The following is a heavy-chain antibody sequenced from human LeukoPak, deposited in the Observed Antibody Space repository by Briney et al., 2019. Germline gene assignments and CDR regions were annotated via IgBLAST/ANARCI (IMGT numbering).Heavy chain of an antibody. CDR1: GFIFKDFP. Sequence: GGSLRLSCAVSGFIFKDFPMTWVRQAPGKGLEWLSGISAGGDLTFHADSLKGRFTISRDNYKNTLYLQMDSLRAEDTAVYYCARGHNSSSSGFYYYYMDVWGRGTTVTVSS. V-gene: IGHV3-23*01. J-gene: IGHJ6*03. CDR3: ARGHNSSSSGFYYYYMDV. CDR2: ISAGGDLT. D-gene: IGHD6-6*01.